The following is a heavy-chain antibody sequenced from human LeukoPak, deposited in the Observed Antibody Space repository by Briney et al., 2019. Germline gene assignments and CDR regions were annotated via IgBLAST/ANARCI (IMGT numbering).Heavy chain of an antibody. D-gene: IGHD5-24*01. Sequence: GASVKVSCKASGYTFTGYYMHWVRQAPGQGLEWMGWINPNSGGTNYAQKFQGRVTMTRDTSISTAYMELSRLRSDDTAVYYCAREGFRDGYNPYYWGQGTLVTVSS. J-gene: IGHJ4*02. CDR1: GYTFTGYY. CDR3: AREGFRDGYNPYY. V-gene: IGHV1-2*02. CDR2: INPNSGGT.